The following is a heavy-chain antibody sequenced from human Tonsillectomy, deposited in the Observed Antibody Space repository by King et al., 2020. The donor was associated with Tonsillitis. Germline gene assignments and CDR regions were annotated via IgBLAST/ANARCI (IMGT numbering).Heavy chain of an antibody. CDR2: ISWNSARI. CDR1: GFKFDYYA. J-gene: IGHJ6*02. V-gene: IGHV3-9*01. D-gene: IGHD3-10*01. Sequence: DVQLVESGGGLVQPGRSLGLSCVASGFKFDYYAMHWVRQAPGKGLEWVSGISWNSARIGYADSVKGRFTISRDNHKNSLYLEMKSLRVEDTALYYCVKDIRTYYYGSGTGYYYGMDVWGQGTTVTVSS. CDR3: VKDIRTYYYGSGTGYYYGMDV.